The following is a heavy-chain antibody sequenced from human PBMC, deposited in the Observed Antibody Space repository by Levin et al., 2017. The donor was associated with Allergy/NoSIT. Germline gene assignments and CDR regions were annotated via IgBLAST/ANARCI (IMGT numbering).Heavy chain of an antibody. Sequence: GESLKISCKASGYDFSSYYIHWVRQAPGQGLEWMGIINPSGGSTSYAQKFQGRVTMTGDTSTNRVYMDLSSLRSEDTAVYYCARGDYSRYADLANFTYWGQGTLVTVSS. CDR1: GYDFSSYY. CDR2: INPSGGST. J-gene: IGHJ4*02. V-gene: IGHV1-46*01. D-gene: IGHD4-11*01. CDR3: ARGDYSRYADLANFTY.